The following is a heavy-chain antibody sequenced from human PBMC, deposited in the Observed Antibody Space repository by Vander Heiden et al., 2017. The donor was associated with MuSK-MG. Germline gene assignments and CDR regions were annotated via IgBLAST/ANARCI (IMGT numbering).Heavy chain of an antibody. CDR2: IYYSGST. V-gene: IGHV4-31*03. CDR1: GGPISSGNYY. J-gene: IGHJ6*03. CDR3: ARAGRTSRAGYYYMDV. Sequence: QVQLQESGPGLVKPSQTLSLTCTVSGGPISSGNYYWSWIRQHPGKGLEWIGYIYYSGSTSYNPYLKSRVTISVDTSKNQFSLKLSSVTAADTAVYYCARAGRTSRAGYYYMDVWGKGTTVTVSS. D-gene: IGHD2-2*01.